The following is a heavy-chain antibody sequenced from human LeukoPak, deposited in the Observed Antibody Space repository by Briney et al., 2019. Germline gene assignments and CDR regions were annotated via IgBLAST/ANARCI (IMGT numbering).Heavy chain of an antibody. CDR2: IYTSGNT. CDR3: ARDKRQERWPDY. CDR1: GFTVSGNY. J-gene: IGHJ4*02. Sequence: PGGSLRLSCAASGFTVSGNYMSWVRQAPGKGPEWVSVIYTSGNTYYADSVKGRFTISRDTSKNTLSLQMNGLRAEDTAVYYCARDKRQERWPDYWGQGTLVTVSS. D-gene: IGHD5-24*01. V-gene: IGHV3-66*01.